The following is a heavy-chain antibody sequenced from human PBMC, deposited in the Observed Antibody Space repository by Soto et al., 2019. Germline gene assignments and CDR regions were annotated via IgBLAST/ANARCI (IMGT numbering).Heavy chain of an antibody. Sequence: QVQLVQSGAEVKKPGSSVNVSCESSGCTFSSYPLTWVRQAPGRGLEWMGGLLPFFGTSNDAQTSQGRVTTPADDPTRTAYIQLRSLRAEDTAVYYCARVGHITNYATAIWGQGTTVTVS. V-gene: IGHV1-69*01. CDR2: LLPFFGTS. CDR1: GCTFSSYP. D-gene: IGHD1-26*01. CDR3: ARVGHITNYATAI. J-gene: IGHJ6*02.